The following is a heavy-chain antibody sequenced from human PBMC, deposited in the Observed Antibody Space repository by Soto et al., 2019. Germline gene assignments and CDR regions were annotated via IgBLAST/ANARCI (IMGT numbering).Heavy chain of an antibody. V-gene: IGHV1-46*01. Sequence: ASVKVSCKASGYTFTSYYMHWERQAPGQGLEWMGIINPSGGSTSYAQKFQGRVTMTRDTSTSTVYMELSSLRSEDTAVYYCARDPGGELPDYWGQGTLVTVSS. J-gene: IGHJ4*02. CDR1: GYTFTSYY. CDR2: INPSGGST. D-gene: IGHD1-26*01. CDR3: ARDPGGELPDY.